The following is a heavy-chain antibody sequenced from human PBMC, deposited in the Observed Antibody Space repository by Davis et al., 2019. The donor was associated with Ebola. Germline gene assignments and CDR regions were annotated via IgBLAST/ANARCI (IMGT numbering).Heavy chain of an antibody. CDR1: GYTFTGYY. Sequence: AASVTVSCKASGYTFTGYYMHWVRQAPGQGLEWMGRIHANSGGTNYVQKFQGRVTMTRDTSISTAYMGLSRLRSDDTAVYYCARSRGPIVVVVGTTNWFDPWGQGTLVTVSS. CDR2: IHANSGGT. D-gene: IGHD2-15*01. V-gene: IGHV1-2*06. CDR3: ARSRGPIVVVVGTTNWFDP. J-gene: IGHJ5*02.